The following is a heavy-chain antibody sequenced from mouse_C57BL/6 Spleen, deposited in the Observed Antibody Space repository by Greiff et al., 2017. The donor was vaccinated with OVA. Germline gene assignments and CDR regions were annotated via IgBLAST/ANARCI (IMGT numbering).Heavy chain of an antibody. CDR3: ARWNQFITTVVADDY. V-gene: IGHV1-82*01. CDR2: IYPGDGDT. J-gene: IGHJ2*01. Sequence: QVQLQQSGPELVKPGASVKISCKASGYAFSSSWMNWVKQRPGKGLEWIGRIYPGDGDTNYNGKFKGKATLTADKSSSTAYMQLSSLTSEDSAVYFCARWNQFITTVVADDYWGQGTTLTVSS. D-gene: IGHD1-1*01. CDR1: GYAFSSSW.